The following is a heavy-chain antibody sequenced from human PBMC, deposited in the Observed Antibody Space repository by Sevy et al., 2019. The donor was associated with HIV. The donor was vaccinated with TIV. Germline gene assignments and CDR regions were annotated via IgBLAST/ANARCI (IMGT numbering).Heavy chain of an antibody. Sequence: GGSLRLSCAASGFTFSSYAMSWVRQAPGKGLEWVSAISGSGGSTYYADSVKGRFTISRDNSKNTLYLQMNSPRAEDTVVYYCAKDGFKPSVGDENYYYYYMDVWGKGTTVTVSS. CDR2: ISGSGGST. J-gene: IGHJ6*03. CDR1: GFTFSSYA. V-gene: IGHV3-23*01. D-gene: IGHD3-16*01. CDR3: AKDGFKPSVGDENYYYYYMDV.